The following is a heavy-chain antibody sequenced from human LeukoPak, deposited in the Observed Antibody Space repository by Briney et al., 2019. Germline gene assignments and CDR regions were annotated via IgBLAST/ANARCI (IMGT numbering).Heavy chain of an antibody. D-gene: IGHD1-26*01. Sequence: PGGSLRLSCAASGLTFITYTMIWVRQAPGKGLEWVSSISSSSSTKYYADSVKGRFTISRDNANNSLYLQVASLRDEDTAIYYCARMRGPTTGALDIWGPGTMVAVSS. J-gene: IGHJ3*02. CDR2: ISSSSSTK. CDR1: GLTFITYT. V-gene: IGHV3-48*02. CDR3: ARMRGPTTGALDI.